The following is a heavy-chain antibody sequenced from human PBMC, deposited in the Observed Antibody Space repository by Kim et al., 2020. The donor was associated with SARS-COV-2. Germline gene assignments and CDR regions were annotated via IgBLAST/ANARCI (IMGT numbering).Heavy chain of an antibody. D-gene: IGHD3-22*01. CDR2: ISTKTGNP. CDR1: GYTFTTYP. V-gene: IGHV7-4-1*02. Sequence: ASVKVSCKASGYTFTTYPLHWLRQAPGQGPEWMGWISTKTGNPTYVQGFTGRFVFSFDTSVSTAYLQISSLKPEDTAVYYCARGDTSGYLFAYWGQGSLV. CDR3: ARGDTSGYLFAY. J-gene: IGHJ4*02.